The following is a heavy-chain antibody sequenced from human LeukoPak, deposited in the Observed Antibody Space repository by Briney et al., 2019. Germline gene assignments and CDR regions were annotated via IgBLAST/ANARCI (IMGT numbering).Heavy chain of an antibody. Sequence: GGSLRLSCAASGFTFRSYWMHWVRQAPGKGLEWVSGISWNSGSIGYADSVKGRFTISRDNAKNSLYLQMNSLRAEDTALYCCAKDIGRIAVAGTDYWGQGTLVTVSS. D-gene: IGHD6-19*01. CDR1: GFTFRSYW. CDR2: ISWNSGSI. CDR3: AKDIGRIAVAGTDY. V-gene: IGHV3-9*01. J-gene: IGHJ4*02.